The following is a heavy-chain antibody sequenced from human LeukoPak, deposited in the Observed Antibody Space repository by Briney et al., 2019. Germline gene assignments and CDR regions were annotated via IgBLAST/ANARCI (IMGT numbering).Heavy chain of an antibody. CDR3: ARRDSSSSEDFQH. CDR1: GGTFGSYA. Sequence: ASVKVSCKASGGTFGSYAISWVRQAPGQGLEWMGGIIPIFGTANYAQKFQGRVTITTDESTSTAYMELSSLRSEDTAVYYCARRDSSSSEDFQHWGQGTLVTVSS. CDR2: IIPIFGTA. D-gene: IGHD6-6*01. V-gene: IGHV1-69*05. J-gene: IGHJ1*01.